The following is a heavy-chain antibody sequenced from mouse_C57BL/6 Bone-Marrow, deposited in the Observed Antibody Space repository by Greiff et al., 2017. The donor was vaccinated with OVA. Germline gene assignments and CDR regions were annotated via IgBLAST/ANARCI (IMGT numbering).Heavy chain of an antibody. Sequence: EVQLQQSGPVLVKPGASVKMSCKASGYTFTDYYMNWVKQSHGKSLEWIGVINPYNGGTSYNQKFKGKATLTVDKSSSTAYMELNSLTSEDSAVYYCARVRREDWYVDVWGTGTTVTVSS. CDR2: INPYNGGT. V-gene: IGHV1-19*01. CDR1: GYTFTDYY. CDR3: ARVRREDWYVDV. D-gene: IGHD2-14*01. J-gene: IGHJ1*03.